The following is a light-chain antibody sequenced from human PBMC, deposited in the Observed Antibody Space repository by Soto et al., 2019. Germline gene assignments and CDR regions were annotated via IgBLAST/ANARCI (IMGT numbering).Light chain of an antibody. CDR1: QSVSSN. J-gene: IGKJ2*01. CDR3: QQYNNWYT. V-gene: IGKV3-15*01. CDR2: GAS. Sequence: EIVMTQSPATLSVSPGERATLYCRASQSVSSNLAWYQQKPGQAPRLLIYGASTRATGIPARFSCSGSGTEFTLNISSLQSEDFAVYYCQQYNNWYTFGQGTKLEIK.